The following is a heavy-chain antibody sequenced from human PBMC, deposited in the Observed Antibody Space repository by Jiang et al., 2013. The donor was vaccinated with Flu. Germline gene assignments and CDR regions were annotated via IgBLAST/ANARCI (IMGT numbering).Heavy chain of an antibody. CDR2: IDWDDDK. CDR3: ARIQRSISSTWYWFDP. V-gene: IGHV2-70*11. Sequence: TLTCTFSGFSLSTSGMCVSWIRQPPGKALEWLARIDWDDDKYYSTSLKTRLTISKDTSKNQVVLTLTNMDPVDTATYYCARIQRSISSTWYWFDPWGQGTLVTVSS. J-gene: IGHJ5*02. D-gene: IGHD6-13*01. CDR1: GFSLSTSGMC.